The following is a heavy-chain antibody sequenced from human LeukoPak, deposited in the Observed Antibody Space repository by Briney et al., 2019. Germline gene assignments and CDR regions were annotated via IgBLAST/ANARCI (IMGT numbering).Heavy chain of an antibody. CDR1: GNTFTSYG. J-gene: IGHJ5*02. Sequence: ASVKVSCKASGNTFTSYGISWVRQAPGQGLEWMGWISAYNGNTNYAQKLQARVTMTTDTSTSTAYMELRSLRSDDTAVYYCAAGCSSTSCPFDPWGQGTLVTVSS. CDR3: AAGCSSTSCPFDP. CDR2: ISAYNGNT. V-gene: IGHV1-18*01. D-gene: IGHD2-2*01.